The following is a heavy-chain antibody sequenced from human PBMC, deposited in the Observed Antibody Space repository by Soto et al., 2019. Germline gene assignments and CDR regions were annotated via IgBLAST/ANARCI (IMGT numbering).Heavy chain of an antibody. CDR3: ERFPNYYGSGSDYQYYFDA. CDR1: GFSFSTYT. Sequence: GESLRLSCVAYGFSFSTYTISWVRQDPGKGLEWVSSMSTSGGTTYYADSVKGRFIISRDHFKNTLYLQMNSLRADDTAIFYCERFPNYYGSGSDYQYYFDAWGLGTLVTVSS. CDR2: MSTSGGTT. J-gene: IGHJ4*02. D-gene: IGHD3-10*01. V-gene: IGHV3-23*01.